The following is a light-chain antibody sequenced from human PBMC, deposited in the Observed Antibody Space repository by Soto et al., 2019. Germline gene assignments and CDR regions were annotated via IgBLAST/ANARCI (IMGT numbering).Light chain of an antibody. CDR1: SSDVGAYDF. J-gene: IGLJ1*01. Sequence: QSALTQPRSVSGSPGQSLTISCTGTSSDVGAYDFVCWYQQHPGKAPKLMIYDVSQRPSGVPDRFSGSKSGNTASLTISGLQTEDEADYYCYSYAGNYIYVFGTGTKLTVL. CDR2: DVS. CDR3: YSYAGNYIYV. V-gene: IGLV2-11*01.